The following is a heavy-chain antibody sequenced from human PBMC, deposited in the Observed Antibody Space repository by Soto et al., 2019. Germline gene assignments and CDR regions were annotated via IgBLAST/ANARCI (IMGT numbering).Heavy chain of an antibody. Sequence: EVQLVESGGGLVKPGGSLRLSCAGSGFTFSSFTMNWVRQAPGKGLEWVSSITGSSAYIQFGDSVKGRFTISRDNAKNSLFLQMNSLRAEDTAVYYCARGRSQAYYYCMDVWGKGTTVTVSS. CDR3: ARGRSQAYYYCMDV. CDR2: ITGSSAYI. J-gene: IGHJ6*04. V-gene: IGHV3-21*01. CDR1: GFTFSSFT.